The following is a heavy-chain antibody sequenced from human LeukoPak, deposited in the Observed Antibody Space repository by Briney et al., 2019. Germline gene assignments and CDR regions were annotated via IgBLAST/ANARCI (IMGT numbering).Heavy chain of an antibody. D-gene: IGHD1-26*01. Sequence: PGGSLRLSCAASGFTFSRYGMHWVRQAPGKGLERVAVIWYDGSNKYYVDSVKGRFTIFRDDSKNTLCLQMNSLRAEDTAVYYCAKDLSGGSYYYFDYWGQGTLVTVSS. V-gene: IGHV3-33*06. CDR1: GFTFSRYG. J-gene: IGHJ4*02. CDR3: AKDLSGGSYYYFDY. CDR2: IWYDGSNK.